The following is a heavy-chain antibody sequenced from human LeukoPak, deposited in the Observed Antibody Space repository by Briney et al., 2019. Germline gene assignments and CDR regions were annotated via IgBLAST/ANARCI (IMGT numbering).Heavy chain of an antibody. J-gene: IGHJ5*02. Sequence: GESLKISCETSGYSFTTYWIGWVRQMPGTGLEWVGAIYPDDSDSRYSPSFQGQVIISADRSIRTAYLQWNSLKTSDTAMYYCVRQRGSSGTINHFDPWGQGTLVTVSS. CDR1: GYSFTTYW. V-gene: IGHV5-51*01. CDR2: IYPDDSDS. CDR3: VRQRGSSGTINHFDP. D-gene: IGHD3-10*01.